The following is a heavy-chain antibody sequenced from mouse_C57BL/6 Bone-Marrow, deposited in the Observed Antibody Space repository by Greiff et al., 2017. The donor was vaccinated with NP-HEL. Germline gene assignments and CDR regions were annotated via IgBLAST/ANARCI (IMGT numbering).Heavy chain of an antibody. CDR3: ARGYYGHDY. CDR2: IDPSDSYT. Sequence: VQLQQPGAELVMPGASVKLSCKASGYTFTSYWMHWVKQRPGPGLEWIGEIDPSDSYTNYNQKFKGKSTLTVDKSSSTAYMQLSSLTSEDSAVYYCARGYYGHDYWGQGTTLTVSS. CDR1: GYTFTSYW. V-gene: IGHV1-69*01. D-gene: IGHD1-1*01. J-gene: IGHJ2*01.